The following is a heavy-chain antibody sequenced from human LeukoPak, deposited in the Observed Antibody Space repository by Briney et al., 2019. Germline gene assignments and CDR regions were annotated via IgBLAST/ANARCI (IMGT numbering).Heavy chain of an antibody. CDR3: ARGSAISCGGDCSDAFHV. V-gene: IGHV3-33*01. J-gene: IGHJ3*01. Sequence: YPGRSLRLSCAASGFTFSSYGMHWVRQAPGKGLEWVAVIWYDGSNKYYVDSVKGRFTISRDNSKNTLYLQMNSLRAEDTAVYYCARGSAISCGGDCSDAFHVWGQGTMVTVSS. CDR2: IWYDGSNK. D-gene: IGHD2-21*02. CDR1: GFTFSSYG.